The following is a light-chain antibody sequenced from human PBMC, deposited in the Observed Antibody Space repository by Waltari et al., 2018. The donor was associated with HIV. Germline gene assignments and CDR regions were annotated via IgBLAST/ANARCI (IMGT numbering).Light chain of an antibody. V-gene: IGKV3-20*01. CDR1: QSVVSNY. CDR3: QQYGNPHT. Sequence: EIVLTQFSGTLSLSQGQRATFSCRASQSVVSNYLAWYQHKPGQAPRLLIYGASSRATGIPDGFSGSGSGTDFTLIISRLEPEDFAVYYCQQYGNPHTFGGGTKVEIK. CDR2: GAS. J-gene: IGKJ4*01.